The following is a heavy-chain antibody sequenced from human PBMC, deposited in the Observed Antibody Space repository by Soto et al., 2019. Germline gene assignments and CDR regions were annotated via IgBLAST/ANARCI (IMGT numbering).Heavy chain of an antibody. CDR1: GGSISSGGYS. V-gene: IGHV4-30-2*01. Sequence: PSETLSLTFAVSGGSISSGGYSWSWIRQPPGKGLEWIGYIYHSGSTYYNPSLKSRVTISVDRSKNQFSLKLSSVTAADTAVYYCARGVTGEFDYWGQGTLVTVSS. J-gene: IGHJ4*02. D-gene: IGHD2-21*02. CDR3: ARGVTGEFDY. CDR2: IYHSGST.